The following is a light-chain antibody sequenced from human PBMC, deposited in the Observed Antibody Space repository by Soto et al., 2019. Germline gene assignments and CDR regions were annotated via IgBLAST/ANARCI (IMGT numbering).Light chain of an antibody. CDR3: SSYTTSNTRQIV. CDR2: DVS. V-gene: IGLV2-14*03. CDR1: SSDVGGYNY. Sequence: QSVLTQPASVSGSPGQSITISCTGTSSDVGGYNYVSWYQHHPGKAPKLLIYDVSNRPSGISNRFSGSKSDNTASLTIPGLQPEDEADYYCSSYTTSNTRQIVFGTGTTVTVL. J-gene: IGLJ1*01.